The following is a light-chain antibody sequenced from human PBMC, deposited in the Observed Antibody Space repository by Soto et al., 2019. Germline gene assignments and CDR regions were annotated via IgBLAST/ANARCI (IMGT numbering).Light chain of an antibody. CDR3: QQYSSYSLYT. J-gene: IGKJ2*01. CDR2: QTS. V-gene: IGKV1-5*03. Sequence: DLQMTQSPSTLSASVGDRVTITCRASQSVSKWLAWYQQKPGNAPKLLIYQTSTLETGVPSRFSDSGSGTEFTLTITSLQPDDFATYYCQQYSSYSLYTFGQGTKLEI. CDR1: QSVSKW.